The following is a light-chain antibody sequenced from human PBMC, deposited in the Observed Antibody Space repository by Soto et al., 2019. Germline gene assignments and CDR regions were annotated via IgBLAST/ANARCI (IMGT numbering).Light chain of an antibody. CDR2: EVS. J-gene: IGLJ1*01. Sequence: QSALTQPPSASGSLGQSVTISCTGTRSDVGGYNYVSWYQQHPGKAPRFMIYEVSKRPSGVPDRFSASKSGNTASLTVSGLQAEDEAEYYCSSYAGNNNYVFGTGTKV. CDR1: RSDVGGYNY. CDR3: SSYAGNNNYV. V-gene: IGLV2-8*01.